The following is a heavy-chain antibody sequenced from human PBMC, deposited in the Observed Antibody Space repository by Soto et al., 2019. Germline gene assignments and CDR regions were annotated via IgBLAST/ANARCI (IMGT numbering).Heavy chain of an antibody. D-gene: IGHD5-18*01. J-gene: IGHJ4*02. Sequence: QVQLVQSGAEVKKPGSSVKVSCKASGGTFSSYAISWVRQAPGQGLEWMGGIIPIFGTANYAQKFQGRVXIXAXASTSTAYMELSSLRSEDTAVYYCAREYSSHSNFDYWGQGTLVTVSS. CDR2: IIPIFGTA. CDR3: AREYSSHSNFDY. V-gene: IGHV1-69*12. CDR1: GGTFSSYA.